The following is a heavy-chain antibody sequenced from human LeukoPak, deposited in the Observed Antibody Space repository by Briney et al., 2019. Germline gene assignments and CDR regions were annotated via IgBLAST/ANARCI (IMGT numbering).Heavy chain of an antibody. J-gene: IGHJ4*02. CDR2: ISYDGSNK. D-gene: IGHD1-1*01. CDR1: GFTFSSYG. Sequence: GGSLRLPCAASGFTFSSYGMHWVRQAPGKGLEWVAVISYDGSNKYYADSVKGRFTISRDNSKNTLYLQMISLTAEDTAIYYCAKATGNLGNWGQGTLVTVSS. CDR3: AKATGNLGN. V-gene: IGHV3-30*18.